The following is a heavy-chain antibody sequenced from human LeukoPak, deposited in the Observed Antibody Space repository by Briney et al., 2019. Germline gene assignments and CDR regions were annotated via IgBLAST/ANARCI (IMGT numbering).Heavy chain of an antibody. V-gene: IGHV4-59*01. CDR1: GGSISSYY. Sequence: SETLSLTCTVSGGSISSYYWSWIRQPPGKGLEWIGYIYYSGSTNYNPSLKSRVTISVDTSKNQFSLKLSSVTAADTAVYYCARGRYCSGGSCPYGDYYYYYMDVWGKGTTVTVSS. CDR3: ARGRYCSGGSCPYGDYYYYYMDV. J-gene: IGHJ6*03. CDR2: IYYSGST. D-gene: IGHD2-15*01.